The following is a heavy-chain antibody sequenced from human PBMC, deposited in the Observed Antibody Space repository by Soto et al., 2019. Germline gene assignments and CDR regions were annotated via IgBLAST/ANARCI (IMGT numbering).Heavy chain of an antibody. CDR1: GYTLTEIS. D-gene: IGHD2-8*01. CDR3: ATEKKEMGSTDF. CDR2: FDPEEGDT. V-gene: IGHV1-24*01. J-gene: IGHJ6*04. Sequence: ASVKVSCNVSGYTLTEISMHWVRQAPGKGLEWMGGFDPEEGDTIYAQKFQGRVTMTEDTSTDIAHMELRSLRSEDTAVYYCATEKKEMGSTDFWGKGTMVTVSS.